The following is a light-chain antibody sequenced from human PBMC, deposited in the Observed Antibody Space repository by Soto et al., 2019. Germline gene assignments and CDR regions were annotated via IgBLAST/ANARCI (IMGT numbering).Light chain of an antibody. CDR1: QSVSSNY. CDR2: GAS. Sequence: EIVLKQSPGTLSLSPGERAILSCRASQSVSSNYLAWYRQRPGQAPSLLIYGASSRATGIPDRFSGSGSGTDFTLTISRLEPEDFAVYYCQQYGSSPRTFGQGTKV. V-gene: IGKV3-20*01. J-gene: IGKJ1*01. CDR3: QQYGSSPRT.